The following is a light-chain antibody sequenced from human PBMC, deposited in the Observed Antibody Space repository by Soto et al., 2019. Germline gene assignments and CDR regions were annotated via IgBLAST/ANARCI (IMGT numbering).Light chain of an antibody. CDR2: DAS. Sequence: DIQLTQSPSALSASIGDRVSITCRASQTIITSLAWYQQKPGKAPKLLIYDASVLQTGVPARFSGYASGTEFTLTITSVQPDDFATYYCQQYNSYSWTFGQGTKVEIK. CDR1: QTIITS. CDR3: QQYNSYSWT. V-gene: IGKV1-5*01. J-gene: IGKJ1*01.